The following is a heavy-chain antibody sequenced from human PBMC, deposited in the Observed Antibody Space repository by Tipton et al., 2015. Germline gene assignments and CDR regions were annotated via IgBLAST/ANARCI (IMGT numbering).Heavy chain of an antibody. CDR1: GGSVSSHNYY. CDR3: ARDLEHGMDV. CDR2: ISFSDTT. Sequence: TLSLTCTVSGGSVSSHNYYWSWIRQPPGTGLEWIGYISFSDTTHYNPSLKSRITISLNTSKNQFSLKMSSVTAADTAVYFCARDLEHGMDVWGQGTTVTVS. V-gene: IGHV4-61*01. J-gene: IGHJ6*02.